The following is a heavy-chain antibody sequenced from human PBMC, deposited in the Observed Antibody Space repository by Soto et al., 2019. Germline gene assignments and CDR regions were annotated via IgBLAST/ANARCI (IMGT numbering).Heavy chain of an antibody. CDR3: ARDISYGSGTAYGF. J-gene: IGHJ4*02. CDR2: ISNHNGGT. Sequence: QVQLVQSGGEVKKPGASVKVSCKASGYTFTSHGISWVRHAPGQGLEWMGWISNHNGGTNYAQRLQDRLTMTTDTSTSTAYMELRSLTAVDTAIYYCARDISYGSGTAYGFWGQGTLVTVSS. CDR1: GYTFTSHG. V-gene: IGHV1-18*01. D-gene: IGHD3-10*01.